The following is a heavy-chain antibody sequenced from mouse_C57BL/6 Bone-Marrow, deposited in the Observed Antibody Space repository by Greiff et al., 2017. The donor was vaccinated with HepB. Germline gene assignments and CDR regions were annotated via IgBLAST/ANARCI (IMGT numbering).Heavy chain of an antibody. CDR3: ARYYYGPRYAMDY. D-gene: IGHD2-1*01. J-gene: IGHJ4*01. Sequence: EVKLQQSGPELVKPGASVKISCKASGYTFTDYYMNWVKQSHGKSLEWIGDINPNNGGTSYNQKFKGKATLTVDKSSSTAYMELRSLTSEDSAVYYCARYYYGPRYAMDYWGQGTSVTVSS. V-gene: IGHV1-26*01. CDR1: GYTFTDYY. CDR2: INPNNGGT.